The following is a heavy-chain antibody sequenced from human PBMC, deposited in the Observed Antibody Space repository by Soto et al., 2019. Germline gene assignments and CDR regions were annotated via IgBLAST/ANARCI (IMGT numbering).Heavy chain of an antibody. CDR1: GGTFSSYA. V-gene: IGHV1-69*18. Sequence: QVQLVQSGAEVKKPGSSVKVSCKASGGTFSSYAISWVRQAPGQWLEWMGRIIPIFGTANYAQKFQGRVTITADESTSTAYMELSSLRSEDTAVYYCARITIFGVVINIPYFYYGMDVWAQGTTVTVSS. CDR2: IIPIFGTA. D-gene: IGHD3-3*01. J-gene: IGHJ6*02. CDR3: ARITIFGVVINIPYFYYGMDV.